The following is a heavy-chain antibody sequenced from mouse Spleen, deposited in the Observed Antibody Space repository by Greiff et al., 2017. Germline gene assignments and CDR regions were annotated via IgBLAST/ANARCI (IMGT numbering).Heavy chain of an antibody. D-gene: IGHD2-1*01. V-gene: IGHV1-22*01. Sequence: EVQLQQSGPELVKPGASVKMSCKASGYTFTDYNMHWVKQSHGKSLEWIGYINPNNGGTSYNQKFKGKATLTVNKSSSTAYMELRSLTSEDSAVYYCARAPYGNNPFDYWGQGTTLTVSS. J-gene: IGHJ2*01. CDR1: GYTFTDYN. CDR2: INPNNGGT. CDR3: ARAPYGNNPFDY.